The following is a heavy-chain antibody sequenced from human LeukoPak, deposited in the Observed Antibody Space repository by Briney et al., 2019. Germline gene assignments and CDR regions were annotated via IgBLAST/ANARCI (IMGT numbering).Heavy chain of an antibody. CDR1: GGTFSSYA. CDR2: IIPIFGTA. J-gene: IGHJ4*02. V-gene: IGHV1-69*05. Sequence: SVKVSCKASGGTFSSYAISWVRQAPGQGLEWMGRIIPIFGTANYAQKFQGRVTITTDESTSTAYMELSSLRSEDAAVYYCARAGRYNWNYGVYFDYWGQGTLVTVSS. CDR3: ARAGRYNWNYGVYFDY. D-gene: IGHD1-7*01.